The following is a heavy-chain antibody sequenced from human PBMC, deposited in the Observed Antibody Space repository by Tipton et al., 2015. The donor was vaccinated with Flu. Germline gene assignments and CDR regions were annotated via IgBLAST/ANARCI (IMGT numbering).Heavy chain of an antibody. Sequence: GAVVKKPGESLRISCKGFGYSFTTYWIGWVRQMPGNGLEWVGIIYPGDSDTKYSPSVQGQVTMSVDKSITTAYLQWGSLKASDAGMYYCARLYSTGRTDFWGQGTLVTVSP. V-gene: IGHV5-51*01. CDR2: IYPGDSDT. CDR1: GYSFTTYW. D-gene: IGHD2-8*02. CDR3: ARLYSTGRTDF. J-gene: IGHJ4*02.